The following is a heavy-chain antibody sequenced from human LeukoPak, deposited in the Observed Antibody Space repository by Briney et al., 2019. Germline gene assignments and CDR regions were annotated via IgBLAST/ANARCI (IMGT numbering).Heavy chain of an antibody. D-gene: IGHD5-12*01. Sequence: GGSLRLSCAASGFTVCNHYMNWVRQAPGKGLEWVSVIYSGGSTYYADSVKGRFSISRDTSKNTLHLQMNSLRAEDTAVYYCARGGYGGLDYWGQGTLVTVSS. J-gene: IGHJ4*02. CDR3: ARGGYGGLDY. CDR1: GFTVCNHY. CDR2: IYSGGST. V-gene: IGHV3-53*01.